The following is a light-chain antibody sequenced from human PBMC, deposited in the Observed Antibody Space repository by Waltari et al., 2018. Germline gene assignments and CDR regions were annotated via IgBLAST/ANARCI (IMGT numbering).Light chain of an antibody. V-gene: IGLV3-1*01. Sequence: SYELTQPPSVSVSPVPTASIPCSGDKLGDKYACWYQQKPGQSPVLVIYQDTKRPSGIPERFSGYNSGNTATLTISGTQAMDEADYYCQAWDSSTSGVFGTGTKVTVL. J-gene: IGLJ1*01. CDR2: QDT. CDR1: KLGDKY. CDR3: QAWDSSTSGV.